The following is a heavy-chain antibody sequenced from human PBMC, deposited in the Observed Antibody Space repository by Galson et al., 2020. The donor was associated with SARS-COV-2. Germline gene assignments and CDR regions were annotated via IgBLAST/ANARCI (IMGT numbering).Heavy chain of an antibody. Sequence: GGSLRLSCAVSGFTFSTYAMSWVRQAPGKGLEWVSVISGNGGSTYYTDSVKGRFTISRDNSKNTLFLQMNSLRAEDTALYYCAKDKYYFDGNGYAHFDYWGQGTLVTVSS. CDR3: AKDKYYFDGNGYAHFDY. D-gene: IGHD3-22*01. V-gene: IGHV3-23*01. CDR2: ISGNGGST. CDR1: GFTFSTYA. J-gene: IGHJ4*02.